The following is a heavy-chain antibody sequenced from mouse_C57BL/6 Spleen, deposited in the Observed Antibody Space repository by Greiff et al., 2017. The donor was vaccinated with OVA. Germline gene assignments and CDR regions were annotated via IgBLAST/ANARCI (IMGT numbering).Heavy chain of an antibody. V-gene: IGHV1-82*01. CDR1: GYAFSSSW. J-gene: IGHJ3*01. D-gene: IGHD2-4*01. CDR3: ARDPYDYDEVWFAY. CDR2: IYPGDGDT. Sequence: VQLQQSGPELVKPGASVKISCKASGYAFSSSWMNWVKQRPGKGLEWIGRIYPGDGDTNYNGKFKGKATLTADKSSSTAYMQLSSLTSEDSAVYFCARDPYDYDEVWFAYWGQGTLVTVSA.